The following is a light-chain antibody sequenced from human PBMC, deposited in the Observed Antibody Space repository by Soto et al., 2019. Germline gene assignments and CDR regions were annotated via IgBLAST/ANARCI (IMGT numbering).Light chain of an antibody. CDR3: SSYTSKNPRV. Sequence: QPVLTQPASVSGSPGQSITISCTGTSSDVGGYNYVSWYQQHPGKAPKLMIYEVSHRPSGVSNRFSGSKSANTASLTISGLQAEDEADYYCSSYTSKNPRVFGGGTKLTVL. J-gene: IGLJ3*02. CDR2: EVS. V-gene: IGLV2-14*01. CDR1: SSDVGGYNY.